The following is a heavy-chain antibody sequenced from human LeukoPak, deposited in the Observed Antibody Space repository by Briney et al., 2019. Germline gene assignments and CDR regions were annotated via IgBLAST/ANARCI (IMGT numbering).Heavy chain of an antibody. V-gene: IGHV3-23*01. D-gene: IGHD5-18*01. J-gene: IGHJ4*02. CDR2: ISGSGGST. CDR1: GFTFSSYA. CDR3: AKGYRSYGYGYFDY. Sequence: GGSLRLSCAASGFTFSSYAMSWVRQAQGKGLEWVSAISGSGGSTYYADSVKGRFTISRDNSKNTLYLQMNSLRAEDTAVYYCAKGYRSYGYGYFDYWGQGTLVTVSS.